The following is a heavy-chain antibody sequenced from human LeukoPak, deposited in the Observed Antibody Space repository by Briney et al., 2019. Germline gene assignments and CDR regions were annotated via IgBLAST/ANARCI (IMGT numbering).Heavy chain of an antibody. Sequence: GGSLRLSCAASGFTFSNAWMNWVRQAPGKGLEWVGRIKSKADGGTTDYAAPVKGRFTISRDDSKNTLCLQMNSLKTEDTAVYYCTTFYGDYYYYYGMDVWGQGTTVTVSS. CDR2: IKSKADGGTT. CDR1: GFTFSNAW. J-gene: IGHJ6*02. CDR3: TTFYGDYYYYYGMDV. V-gene: IGHV3-15*07. D-gene: IGHD4-17*01.